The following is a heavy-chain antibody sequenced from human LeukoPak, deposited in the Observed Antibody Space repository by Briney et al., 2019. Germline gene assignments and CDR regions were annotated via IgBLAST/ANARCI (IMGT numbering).Heavy chain of an antibody. CDR3: AKADRGWGVITKD. CDR2: IGGSGDFT. CDR1: GFTFSTYA. V-gene: IGHV3-23*01. Sequence: GGSLRLSCAASGFTFSTYAISWVRQAPGKGLEWVSAIGGSGDFTYYAEHVRGRFTISRDNSKKTLYLQMNSLRAEDTAVYYCAKADRGWGVITKDWGQGTLVTVSS. D-gene: IGHD3-10*01. J-gene: IGHJ4*02.